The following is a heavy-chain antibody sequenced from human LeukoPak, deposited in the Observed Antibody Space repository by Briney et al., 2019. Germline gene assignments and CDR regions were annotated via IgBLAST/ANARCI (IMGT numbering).Heavy chain of an antibody. CDR3: ARQTSAYCFDY. V-gene: IGHV3-21*01. CDR1: RFTFSSYG. Sequence: GGSLRLSGAASRFTFSSYGMNWVRQAPGKGLEWVSSISISSSYISYADSVKGRFTISRDNAKNSLYLQMNSLRAEDTAVYYCARQTSAYCFDYWGQGTLVTVSS. J-gene: IGHJ4*02. CDR2: ISISSSYI.